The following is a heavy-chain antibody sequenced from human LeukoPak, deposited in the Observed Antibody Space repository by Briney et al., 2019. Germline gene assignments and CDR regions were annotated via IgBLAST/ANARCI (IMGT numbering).Heavy chain of an antibody. CDR3: ARGAVYCSGGSCYGWFDP. CDR1: GFTFSSYW. V-gene: IGHV3-74*01. Sequence: GGSLRLSCAASGFTFSSYWMHWVRQAPGKGLVWVSRINSDGSSTSYADSVKGRFTISRDKAKNTLYLQMNSLRAEDTAVYYCARGAVYCSGGSCYGWFDPWGQGTLVTVSS. CDR2: INSDGSST. D-gene: IGHD2-15*01. J-gene: IGHJ5*02.